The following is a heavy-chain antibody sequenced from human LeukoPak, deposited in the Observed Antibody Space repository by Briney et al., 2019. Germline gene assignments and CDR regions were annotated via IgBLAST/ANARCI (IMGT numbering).Heavy chain of an antibody. Sequence: ASVKVPCKASGYAFTGYYMHWVRQAPGQGLEWMGWINPNSGGTNYAQKFQGRVTMTRDTSISTAYMELSRLRSDDTAVYYCARDLENYYGSGSYFWNWFDPWGQGTLVTVSS. CDR3: ARDLENYYGSGSYFWNWFDP. V-gene: IGHV1-2*02. D-gene: IGHD3-10*01. J-gene: IGHJ5*02. CDR2: INPNSGGT. CDR1: GYAFTGYY.